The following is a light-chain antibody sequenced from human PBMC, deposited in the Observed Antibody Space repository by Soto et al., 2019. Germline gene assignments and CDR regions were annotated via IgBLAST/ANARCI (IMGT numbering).Light chain of an antibody. V-gene: IGKV3-11*01. Sequence: EIVLTQSPATLSLSPGDRATLSCRASQSVSSYLDWYQQKPGQAPRLLIYAASNRPTGIPARFSGSGSGTDFTLTISSLEPEDFAVYYCQQRSSWPLTFGGGTKVEIK. CDR2: AAS. J-gene: IGKJ4*02. CDR3: QQRSSWPLT. CDR1: QSVSSY.